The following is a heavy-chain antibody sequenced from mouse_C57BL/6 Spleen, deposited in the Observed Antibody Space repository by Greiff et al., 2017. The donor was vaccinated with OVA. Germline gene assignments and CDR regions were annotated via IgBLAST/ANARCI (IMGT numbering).Heavy chain of an antibody. V-gene: IGHV1-59*01. Sequence: QVQLQQPGAELVRPGTSVKLSCKASGYTFTSYWMHWVKQRPGQGLEWIGVIDPSDSYTNYNQKFKGKATLTVDTSSSTAYTQLSSLTSEDSAVYYCARSSANWADWYFDVWGTGTTVTVSS. CDR1: GYTFTSYW. D-gene: IGHD4-1*01. J-gene: IGHJ1*03. CDR2: IDPSDSYT. CDR3: ARSSANWADWYFDV.